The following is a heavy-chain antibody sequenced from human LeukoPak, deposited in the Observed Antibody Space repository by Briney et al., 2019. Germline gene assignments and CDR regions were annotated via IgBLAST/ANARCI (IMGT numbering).Heavy chain of an antibody. V-gene: IGHV4-38-2*01. CDR3: ARHWGYIVLMVYAIDY. Sequence: SETLSLTCAVSGYSISSGYYWGWIRQPPGKGLEGLGIIYHSGSTYYNPSLKSRVTISVDTSKNQFSLKLSSVTAADTAVYYCARHWGYIVLMVYAIDYWGQGTLVTVSS. D-gene: IGHD2-8*01. CDR1: GYSISSGYY. J-gene: IGHJ4*02. CDR2: IYHSGST.